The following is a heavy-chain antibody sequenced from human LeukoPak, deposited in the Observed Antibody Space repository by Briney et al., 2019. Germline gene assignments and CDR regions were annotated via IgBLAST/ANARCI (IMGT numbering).Heavy chain of an antibody. CDR2: IRYDGSDK. CDR3: AKTPPRYDSSGYYFDY. Sequence: PGGSLRLSCAASGFTFSSYGMHWVRQAPGKGLEWVAFIRYDGSDKYYADSVKGRFTISRDNSKNTLYLQMNSLRAEDTAVYYCAKTPPRYDSSGYYFDYWGQGTLVTVSS. CDR1: GFTFSSYG. J-gene: IGHJ4*02. D-gene: IGHD3-22*01. V-gene: IGHV3-30*02.